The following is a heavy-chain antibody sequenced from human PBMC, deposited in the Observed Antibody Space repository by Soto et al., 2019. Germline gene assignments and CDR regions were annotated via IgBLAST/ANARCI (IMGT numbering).Heavy chain of an antibody. D-gene: IGHD4-17*01. CDR2: ISSRRTYT. CDR3: ARAGRDFGDYLDY. J-gene: IGHJ4*02. Sequence: QVQLVASGGGLVKPGVSLRLSCAASGFTFSDYYMTWIRQTPGKGLEWVSDISSRRTYTNYADSVKGRFTISRDNAKNSLYRQMNSLRDEDTAVYYCARAGRDFGDYLDYWGQGTVVAVSS. V-gene: IGHV3-11*05. CDR1: GFTFSDYY.